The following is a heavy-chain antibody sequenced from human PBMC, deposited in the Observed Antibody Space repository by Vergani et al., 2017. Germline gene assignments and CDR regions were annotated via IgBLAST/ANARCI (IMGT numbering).Heavy chain of an antibody. CDR1: AYTFTPYY. Sequence: QVHLVHSVAPLNPPAPSLTLSSTASAYTFTPYYMPFVRQRPRPCLVAVGAHNPNTGAPNYAQKFQVWVTMTRDTSISTAYMELSRLRSDDTAVYYCARGLPKQLARSGFDYWGQGTLVTVSS. V-gene: IGHV1-2*04. J-gene: IGHJ4*02. CDR2: HNPNTGAP. D-gene: IGHD6-6*01. CDR3: ARGLPKQLARSGFDY.